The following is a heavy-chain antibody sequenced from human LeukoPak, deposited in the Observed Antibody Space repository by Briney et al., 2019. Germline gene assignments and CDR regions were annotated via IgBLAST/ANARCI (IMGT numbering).Heavy chain of an antibody. Sequence: GESLKISCKGSGYSFTSYWIGWVRQMPGKGLEWMGIIFPRDSDIRYSPSFQGQVTFSADKSISTACMQWSGLKASDTAMYYCARRTFGGNSPFDYWGQGTLVTVSS. V-gene: IGHV5-51*01. D-gene: IGHD4-23*01. CDR3: ARRTFGGNSPFDY. CDR2: IFPRDSDI. J-gene: IGHJ4*02. CDR1: GYSFTSYW.